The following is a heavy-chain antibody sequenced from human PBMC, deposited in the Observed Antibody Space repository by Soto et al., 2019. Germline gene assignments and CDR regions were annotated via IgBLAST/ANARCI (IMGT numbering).Heavy chain of an antibody. CDR1: GYIFTDYY. CDR3: ARVVPGAEAWFGP. Sequence: GASVKVSCKASGYIFTDYYMHWVRQAPGQPLEWLGRISLYSGGTNYAQKFQGRVSMTTDTSTTTAYMELRSLRSDDTAVYYCARVVPGAEAWFGPWGQGTLVTVSS. D-gene: IGHD2-2*01. CDR2: ISLYSGGT. J-gene: IGHJ5*02. V-gene: IGHV1-2*06.